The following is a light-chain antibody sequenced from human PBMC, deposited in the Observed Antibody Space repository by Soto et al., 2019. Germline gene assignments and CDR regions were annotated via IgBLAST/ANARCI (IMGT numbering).Light chain of an antibody. Sequence: QSALTQPASVSGSPGQSITISCTGTSSDVGSYKFVSWYQQHSGKAPKLMIYEGSKRPSGVSYRFAGSKSGNTASLTISGLQAEDEADYYCCSYAGSSTLVCGGGTKHTVL. CDR1: SSDVGSYKF. CDR3: CSYAGSSTLV. CDR2: EGS. V-gene: IGLV2-23*01. J-gene: IGLJ2*01.